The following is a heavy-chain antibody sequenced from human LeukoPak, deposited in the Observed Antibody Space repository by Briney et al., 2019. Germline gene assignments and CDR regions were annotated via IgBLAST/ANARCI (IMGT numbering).Heavy chain of an antibody. D-gene: IGHD3-22*01. Sequence: KASETLSLTCTVSGYSISSGYYWGWIRQPPGKGLEWIGSIYHSGSAYYNPSLKSRVTISVDTSKNQFSLKLSSVTAADTAVYYCARDYYDSSGAFDYWGQGSLVTVSS. CDR1: GYSISSGYY. J-gene: IGHJ4*02. CDR2: IYHSGSA. CDR3: ARDYYDSSGAFDY. V-gene: IGHV4-38-2*02.